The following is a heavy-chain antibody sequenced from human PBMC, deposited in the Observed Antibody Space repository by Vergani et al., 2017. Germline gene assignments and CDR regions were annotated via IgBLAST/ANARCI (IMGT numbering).Heavy chain of an antibody. V-gene: IGHV3-23*01. CDR3: ARGDGSGSFPFDY. CDR1: GFTFSSYA. J-gene: IGHJ4*02. D-gene: IGHD3-10*01. Sequence: EVQLLESGGGLVQPGGSLRLSCAASGFTFSSYAMSWVRQAPGKGLEWVSAISGSGGSTYYADSGKGRFTIASDNSNNTLYLQMNSLRAEDTAVYYCARGDGSGSFPFDYWGQGTLVTVSS. CDR2: ISGSGGST.